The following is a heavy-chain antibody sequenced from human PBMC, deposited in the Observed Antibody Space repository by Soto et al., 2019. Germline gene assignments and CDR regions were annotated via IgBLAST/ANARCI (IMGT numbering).Heavy chain of an antibody. D-gene: IGHD1-26*01. Sequence: QVQLVQSGAEVKKPGASLRVSCETSGGTSTIYTITWVRQAPGQGLQWMGRIVPTLRITNYAQEFQGRLPITADSSPSTAHMELTSRTSEDTAVYYCATDKYGAGRVGVHSWGQGTLVTVSS. V-gene: IGHV1-69*08. CDR1: GGTSTIYT. CDR2: IVPTLRIT. CDR3: ATDKYGAGRVGVHS. J-gene: IGHJ5*02.